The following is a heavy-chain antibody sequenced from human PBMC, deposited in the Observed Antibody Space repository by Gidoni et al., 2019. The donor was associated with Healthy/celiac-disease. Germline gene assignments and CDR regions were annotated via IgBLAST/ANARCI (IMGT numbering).Heavy chain of an antibody. Sequence: QLQLQESGPGLVKPSETLSLTCTVSGGSISSSSYYWGWIRQPPGKGLEWIGSIYYSGSTYYNPSLKSRVTISVDTSKNQFSLKLSSVTAADTAVYYCARQDSRRGGAFDIWGQGTMVTVSS. CDR1: GGSISSSSYY. CDR3: ARQDSRRGGAFDI. V-gene: IGHV4-39*01. J-gene: IGHJ3*02. D-gene: IGHD4-4*01. CDR2: IYYSGST.